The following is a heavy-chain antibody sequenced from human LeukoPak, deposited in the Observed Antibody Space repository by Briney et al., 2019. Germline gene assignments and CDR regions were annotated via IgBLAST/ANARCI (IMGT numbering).Heavy chain of an antibody. J-gene: IGHJ5*02. V-gene: IGHV3-7*01. CDR2: IKQDGSEK. D-gene: IGHD3-22*01. CDR3: ASFYYDSSGYYSSP. Sequence: GGSLRLSCVASGFTFSSYWMSWVRQAPGKGLECVADIKQDGSEKYYVDSVKGGFTISRNNAKNSLYLQMNSLRAEDTAVYYCASFYYDSSGYYSSPWGQGTLVTVSS. CDR1: GFTFSSYW.